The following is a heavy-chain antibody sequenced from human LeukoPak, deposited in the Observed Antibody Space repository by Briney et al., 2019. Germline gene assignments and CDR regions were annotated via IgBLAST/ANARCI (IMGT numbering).Heavy chain of an antibody. CDR1: GFTFSSYA. CDR3: AKGAKDTAMVYYFDY. V-gene: IGHV3-23*01. Sequence: GGSLRLSCAASGFTFSSYAMSWVRQAPGKGLEWVSAISGSGGSTYYADSVKGRFTISRDNSKNTLYLQMNSLRAGDTAVYSCAKGAKDTAMVYYFDYWGQGTLVTVSS. D-gene: IGHD5-18*01. J-gene: IGHJ4*02. CDR2: ISGSGGST.